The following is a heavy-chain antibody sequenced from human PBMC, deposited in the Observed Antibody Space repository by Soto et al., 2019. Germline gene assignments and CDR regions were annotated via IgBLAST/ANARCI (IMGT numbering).Heavy chain of an antibody. CDR3: AREGGGATFDY. CDR1: GFTFSSYA. J-gene: IGHJ4*02. CDR2: ISYDGSNK. D-gene: IGHD3-16*01. V-gene: IGHV3-30-3*01. Sequence: QVQLVESGGGVVQPGRSLRLSCAASGFTFSSYAMHWVRQAPGKGLEWVAVISYDGSNKYYADSVKGRFTISRDNTKNTLYLQLMSLRAEDTAVYYWAREGGGATFDYWGQGTLVTVSS.